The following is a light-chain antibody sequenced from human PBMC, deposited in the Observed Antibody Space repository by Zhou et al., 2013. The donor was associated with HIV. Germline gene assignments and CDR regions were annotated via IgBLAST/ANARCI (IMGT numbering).Light chain of an antibody. Sequence: DIQMTQSPSSLSASVGDRVTITCRASQNINTFLNWYQHKPGKAPKLLIYAASSLQSGVPSRFSGSGSGTDFTLTISSLQPEDFATYHCQQSSIPWTFGQGTKVEIK. CDR2: AAS. CDR3: QQSSIPWT. J-gene: IGKJ1*01. CDR1: QNINTF. V-gene: IGKV1-39*01.